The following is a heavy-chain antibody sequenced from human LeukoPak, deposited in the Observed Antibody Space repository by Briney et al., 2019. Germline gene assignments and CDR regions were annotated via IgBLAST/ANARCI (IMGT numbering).Heavy chain of an antibody. V-gene: IGHV3-30*18. CDR3: AKDTQQLAQFDY. CDR1: GFTFSSYG. J-gene: IGHJ4*02. Sequence: GGSLRLSCAASGFTFSSYGMHWVRQAPGKGLEWVAVISYDGSNKYYADSVKGRFTISRDNSKNTLYLQMNSLRAEDTAVYYCAKDTQQLAQFDYWGQGTLVTVSS. D-gene: IGHD6-13*01. CDR2: ISYDGSNK.